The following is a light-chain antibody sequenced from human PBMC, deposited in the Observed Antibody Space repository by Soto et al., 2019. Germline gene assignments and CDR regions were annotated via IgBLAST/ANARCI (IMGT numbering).Light chain of an antibody. Sequence: QSALTQPASVSGSPGQSITISCTGTSGDIGSYTYVSWYQQYPGKAPKLLISEVTNRPSGISNRFSGSKSGNTASLTISGLQAEDEADYYCSSYTGSSPYVFGTGTKLTVL. CDR2: EVT. V-gene: IGLV2-14*01. J-gene: IGLJ1*01. CDR3: SSYTGSSPYV. CDR1: SGDIGSYTY.